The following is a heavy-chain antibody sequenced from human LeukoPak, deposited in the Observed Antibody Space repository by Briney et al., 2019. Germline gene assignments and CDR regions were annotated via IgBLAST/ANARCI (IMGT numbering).Heavy chain of an antibody. D-gene: IGHD2-15*01. V-gene: IGHV1-18*01. CDR3: ARNRRVDFPLRYCSGGSCYYYYYYMDV. J-gene: IGHJ6*03. CDR1: GYTFTSYG. CDR2: ISAYNGYT. Sequence: ASVKVSCKASGYTFTSYGISWVRQAPGQGLEWMGWISAYNGYTNYAQKLQGRVTMTTDTSTSTAYMELRSLRSDDTAVYYCARNRRVDFPLRYCSGGSCYYYYYYMDVWGKGTTVTVSS.